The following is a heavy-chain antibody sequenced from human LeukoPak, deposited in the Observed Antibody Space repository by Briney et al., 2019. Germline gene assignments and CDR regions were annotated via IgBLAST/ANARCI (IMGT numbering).Heavy chain of an antibody. CDR3: ARGGYCSGGSCYSNWFEP. CDR1: GGTFSSYA. Sequence: SVTVSCKASGGTFSSYAISWVRQAPGQGLEWMGWINSIFGTANNPQKFQGRDTIAADKATSTAYMELSSLRSEHTAVYYCARGGYCSGGSCYSNWFEPCGQGTLVTVSS. D-gene: IGHD2-15*01. V-gene: IGHV1-69*06. CDR2: INSIFGTA. J-gene: IGHJ5*02.